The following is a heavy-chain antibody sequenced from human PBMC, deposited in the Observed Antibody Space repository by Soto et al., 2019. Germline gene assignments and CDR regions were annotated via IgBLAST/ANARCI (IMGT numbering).Heavy chain of an antibody. CDR2: ISWDGGST. CDR3: AKDLGVDYYYGMDV. V-gene: IGHV3-43*01. Sequence: EVQLVESGGVVVQPGGSLRLSCAASGFTFDDYTMHWVRQAPGKGLEWVSLISWDGGSTYYADSVKGRFTISRDNSKNSLYLQMNSLRTEDTALYYCAKDLGVDYYYGMDVWGQGTTVTVSS. J-gene: IGHJ6*02. CDR1: GFTFDDYT. D-gene: IGHD2-15*01.